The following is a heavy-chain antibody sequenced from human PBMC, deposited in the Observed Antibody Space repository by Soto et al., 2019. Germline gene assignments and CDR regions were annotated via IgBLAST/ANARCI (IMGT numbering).Heavy chain of an antibody. CDR1: GFTFSSYD. D-gene: IGHD3-10*01. CDR2: IGTAGDT. Sequence: EVQLVESGGGLVQPGGSLRLSCAASGFTFSSYDMHWVRQATGKGLEWVSAIGTAGDTYYPGSVKGRFTISRENAKNSLYLQMNSLRAEDTAVYYCARGWFRHTQGYYFDYWGQGTLVTVSS. J-gene: IGHJ4*02. CDR3: ARGWFRHTQGYYFDY. V-gene: IGHV3-13*01.